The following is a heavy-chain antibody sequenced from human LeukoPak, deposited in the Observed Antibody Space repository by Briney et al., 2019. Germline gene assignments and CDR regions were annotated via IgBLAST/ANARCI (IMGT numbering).Heavy chain of an antibody. J-gene: IGHJ6*03. CDR3: ARERYYDSSCGPPYMDV. Sequence: GGSLRLSCAASGFTFSSYEMNWVRQAPGKGLEWVSYISSSGSTIYYADSVKGRFTISRDNAKNSLYLQMNSLRAEDTAVYYCARERYYDSSCGPPYMDVWGKGTTVTVSS. D-gene: IGHD3-22*01. V-gene: IGHV3-48*03. CDR1: GFTFSSYE. CDR2: ISSSGSTI.